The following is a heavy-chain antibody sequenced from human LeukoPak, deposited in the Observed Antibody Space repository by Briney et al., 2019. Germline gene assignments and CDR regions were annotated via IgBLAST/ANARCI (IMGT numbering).Heavy chain of an antibody. CDR2: LNSDGSTT. D-gene: IGHD3-16*01. CDR1: GFTFSSYW. V-gene: IGHV3-74*01. CDR3: ARGDDRHRLYYFDY. Sequence: GGYLRLSCAAPGFTFSSYWMYWVRQAPGKGLVWVSRLNSDGSTTTDGDSVMGRFITFSDNAKNSLYLQMNSLRAEDTAVYFCARGDDRHRLYYFDYWGQGTLVTVS. J-gene: IGHJ4*02.